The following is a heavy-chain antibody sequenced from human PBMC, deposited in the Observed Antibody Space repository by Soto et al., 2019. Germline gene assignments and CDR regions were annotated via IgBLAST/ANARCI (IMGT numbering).Heavy chain of an antibody. J-gene: IGHJ4*02. Sequence: SETLSLTCSVSGGSISGYYWSWIRQTPEKGLEWIGYIYYSGSTNYNPSLKSRVTMLIDMSKDQFSLKLTSVSAADTAVYYCAAAPRYWGQGILVTVSS. CDR3: AAAPRY. D-gene: IGHD2-15*01. V-gene: IGHV4-59*01. CDR2: IYYSGST. CDR1: GGSISGYY.